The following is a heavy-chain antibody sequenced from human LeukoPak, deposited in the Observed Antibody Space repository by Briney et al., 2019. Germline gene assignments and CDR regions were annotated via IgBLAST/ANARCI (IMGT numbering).Heavy chain of an antibody. D-gene: IGHD6-6*01. CDR3: ARYGARAALDY. Sequence: SETLSLTCAVYGGSFSGYYWSWIRKPPGKGLEWIGEINHSGSTNYNPSLKSRVTISVDTSKHQFSLKLSSVTAADTAVYYCARYGARAALDYWGQGTLVTVSS. V-gene: IGHV4-34*01. CDR1: GGSFSGYY. J-gene: IGHJ4*02. CDR2: INHSGST.